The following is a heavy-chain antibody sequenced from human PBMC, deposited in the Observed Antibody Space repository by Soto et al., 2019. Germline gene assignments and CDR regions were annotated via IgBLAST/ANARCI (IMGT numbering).Heavy chain of an antibody. CDR2: IGTAGDT. Sequence: VGSLRLSCASSVFTFSSYDMHCVRQSTGKGLEWVSAIGTAGDTYYPGSVKGRFTISRENAKNSLYLQMNSLRAGDTAVYYCARGNWFDPWGQGTQVTV. CDR3: ARGNWFDP. CDR1: VFTFSSYD. J-gene: IGHJ5*02. V-gene: IGHV3-13*01.